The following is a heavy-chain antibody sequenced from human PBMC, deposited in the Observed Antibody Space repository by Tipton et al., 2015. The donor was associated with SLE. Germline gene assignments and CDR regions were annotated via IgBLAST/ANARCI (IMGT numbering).Heavy chain of an antibody. J-gene: IGHJ5*02. CDR2: MYYSGST. D-gene: IGHD6-13*01. Sequence: TLSLTCTVSGGSISSSSYYWDWIRQPPGKGLEWIGSMYYSGSTYYNPSPKSRVTISIDTSKNQFSLNLSSVTAADTAVYYCARLVTKRAWLDPWGQGTLVTVSS. CDR3: ARLVTKRAWLDP. V-gene: IGHV4-39*07. CDR1: GGSISSSSYY.